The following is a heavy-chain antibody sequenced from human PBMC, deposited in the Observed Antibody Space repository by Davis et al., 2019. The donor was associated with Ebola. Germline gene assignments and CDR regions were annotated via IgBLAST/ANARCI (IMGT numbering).Heavy chain of an antibody. CDR2: ISAYNGNT. Sequence: ASVKVSCKASGYTLTSYGISWVRQAPGQGLEWMGWISAYNGNTNYAQKLQGRVTMTTDTSTSTAYMELRSLRSDDTAVDYCARGRLGGGKAAAGREWFDPWGQGTLVTVSS. J-gene: IGHJ5*02. D-gene: IGHD6-13*01. V-gene: IGHV1-18*01. CDR3: ARGRLGGGKAAAGREWFDP. CDR1: GYTLTSYG.